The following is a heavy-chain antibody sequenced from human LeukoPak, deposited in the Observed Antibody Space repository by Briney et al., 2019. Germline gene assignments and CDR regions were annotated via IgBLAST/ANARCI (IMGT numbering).Heavy chain of an antibody. CDR3: VGPGYTYGYAY. J-gene: IGHJ4*02. CDR1: AFNFSSHW. V-gene: IGHV3-7*01. CDR2: IKEDGDEK. Sequence: GGSLRLSCAASAFNFSSHWMSWVRQAPGKGLEWVANIKEDGDEKYYVDSVKGRFTISRDNAKKSLYLQMNSLRAEDTAIYYCVGPGYTYGYAYWGQGTLVTVSS. D-gene: IGHD5-18*01.